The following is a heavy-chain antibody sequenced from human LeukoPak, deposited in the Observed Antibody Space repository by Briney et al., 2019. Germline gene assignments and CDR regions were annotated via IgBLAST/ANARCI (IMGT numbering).Heavy chain of an antibody. D-gene: IGHD6-19*01. CDR2: ISGSGGST. CDR3: AKGKTYYSSGWYYFDY. CDR1: GFTFSSYA. V-gene: IGHV3-23*01. Sequence: GGSLRLSCAASGFTFSSYAMSWVRQAPGKGLEWVSAISGSGGSTYYADSVKGRFTISRDNPKNTLYLQMNSLRAEDTAVYYCAKGKTYYSSGWYYFDYWGQGTLATVSS. J-gene: IGHJ4*02.